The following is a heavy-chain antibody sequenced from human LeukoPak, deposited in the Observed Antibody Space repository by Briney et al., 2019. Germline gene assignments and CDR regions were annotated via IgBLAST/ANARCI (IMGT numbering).Heavy chain of an antibody. CDR2: ISGSGGST. CDR1: GFTFSSYG. Sequence: GGSLRLSCAASGFTFSSYGMSWVRQAPGKGLEWVSAISGSGGSTYYADSVKGRFTISRDNSKNTLYLQMNSLRAEDTAVYYCAKGGGREGFQWLVTYYYYYYMDVWGKGTTVTISS. D-gene: IGHD6-19*01. CDR3: AKGGGREGFQWLVTYYYYYYMDV. V-gene: IGHV3-23*01. J-gene: IGHJ6*03.